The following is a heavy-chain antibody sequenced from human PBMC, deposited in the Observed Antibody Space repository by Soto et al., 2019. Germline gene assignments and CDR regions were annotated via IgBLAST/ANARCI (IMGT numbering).Heavy chain of an antibody. CDR1: GFTFSSYA. V-gene: IGHV3-23*01. D-gene: IGHD3-10*01. CDR3: AKGGRITMVREVLDY. Sequence: GGSLRLSCAASGFTFSSYAMSWVRQAPGKGLEWVSAISGSGGSTYYADSVKGRFTISRDNSKNTLYLQMNSLRAEDTAVYYCAKGGRITMVREVLDYWGQGTLVTVSS. CDR2: ISGSGGST. J-gene: IGHJ4*02.